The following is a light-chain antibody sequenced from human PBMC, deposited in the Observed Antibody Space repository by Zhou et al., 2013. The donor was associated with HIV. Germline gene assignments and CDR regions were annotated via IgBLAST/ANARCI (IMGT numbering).Light chain of an antibody. CDR3: QQSYSSPWT. CDR2: KAS. J-gene: IGKJ1*01. V-gene: IGKV1-5*03. Sequence: DIQMTQSPSTLSASVGDRVSITCRATQRVNKWLAWYQQKPGRAPKLLIYKASSLESGVPSRFSGSGSGTEFSLTISSLQPDDFATYYCQQSYSSPWTFGQGTKVEIK. CDR1: QRVNKW.